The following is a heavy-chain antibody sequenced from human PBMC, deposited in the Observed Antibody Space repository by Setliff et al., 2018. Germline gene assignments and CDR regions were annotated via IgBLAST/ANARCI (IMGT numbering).Heavy chain of an antibody. D-gene: IGHD2-15*01. J-gene: IGHJ4*02. V-gene: IGHV1-2*02. CDR2: IHPTSGGT. Sequence: ASVKVSCKASGYTFTNYYMHWVRQAPGQGLEWMGWIHPTSGGTNYAQKFQGRVTMTRDTSISTTYMELSRLRFDDTAVYYCASAEVVVAPWGQGTLVTVSS. CDR1: GYTFTNYY. CDR3: ASAEVVVAP.